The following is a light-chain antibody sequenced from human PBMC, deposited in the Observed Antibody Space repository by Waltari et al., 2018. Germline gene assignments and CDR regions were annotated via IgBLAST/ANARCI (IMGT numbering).Light chain of an antibody. V-gene: IGLV3-1*01. J-gene: IGLJ3*02. Sequence: SYELTQPPSLSVSPGQTATIACSGDKLGDKYACWYQQKSGQSPVLVIFQDNKRPSGIPGRFPGSNSGNTATLTISGIQAMDEADYFCQAWDNSAAVFGGGTRLTVL. CDR3: QAWDNSAAV. CDR1: KLGDKY. CDR2: QDN.